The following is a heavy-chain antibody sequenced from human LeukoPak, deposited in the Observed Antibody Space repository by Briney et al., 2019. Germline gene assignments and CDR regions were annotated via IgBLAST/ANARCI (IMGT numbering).Heavy chain of an antibody. CDR1: GGSISRNNYY. D-gene: IGHD2/OR15-2a*01. J-gene: IGHJ5*02. CDR2: IHYSGST. V-gene: IGHV4-39*07. CDR3: AGDPIIGGRRFDP. Sequence: SETLSLTCTVSGGSISRNNYYWGWIRQPPGKGLEWTGSIHYSGSTYYNPSLKSRVTISVDTSNDQFSLKLTSVTAADTAVYYCAGDPIIGGRRFDPWGQGTLVTVSS.